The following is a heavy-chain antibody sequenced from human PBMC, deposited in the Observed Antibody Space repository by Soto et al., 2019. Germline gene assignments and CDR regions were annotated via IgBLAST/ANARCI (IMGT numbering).Heavy chain of an antibody. CDR3: ARVFRTYNHGVDA. Sequence: ASVKVSCKASGYTFTGNYIYWVRQAPGQGLEWMGWINPSSGGTEFAEKFQGRVTVTRDTSIRTVYLELNSLTSDDTGVYFCARVFRTYNHGVDAWGQGTAVTVSS. D-gene: IGHD1-1*01. CDR2: INPSSGGT. CDR1: GYTFTGNY. J-gene: IGHJ6*02. V-gene: IGHV1-2*02.